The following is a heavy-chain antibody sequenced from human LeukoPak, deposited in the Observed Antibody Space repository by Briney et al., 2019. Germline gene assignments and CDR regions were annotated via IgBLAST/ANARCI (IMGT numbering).Heavy chain of an antibody. V-gene: IGHV4-39*01. Sequence: PSETLSLTCTVSGGSISSSSYYWGWIRQPPGKGLEWIGSIYYSGSTYYNPSLKGRVTISVDTSKNQFSLKLSSVTAADTAVYYCARSYYYYGMDVWGQGTTVTVSS. CDR2: IYYSGST. J-gene: IGHJ6*02. CDR3: ARSYYYYGMDV. CDR1: GGSISSSSYY.